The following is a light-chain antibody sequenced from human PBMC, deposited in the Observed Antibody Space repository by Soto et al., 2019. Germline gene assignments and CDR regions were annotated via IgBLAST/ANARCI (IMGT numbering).Light chain of an antibody. J-gene: IGKJ2*01. V-gene: IGKV3-11*01. CDR3: QQRSGWPYT. CDR1: RSVSSY. CDR2: DAS. Sequence: ETVLTQSPATLSLSPGERAILSCRASRSVSSYLAWYQQKPGQAPRLLIHDASYRATGIPARFSGSGSGSDFTLTISSLEPEDFAVYYCQQRSGWPYTFGQGTKLEI.